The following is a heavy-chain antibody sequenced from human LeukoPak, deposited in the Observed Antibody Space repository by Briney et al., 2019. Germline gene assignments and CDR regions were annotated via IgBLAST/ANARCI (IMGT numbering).Heavy chain of an antibody. J-gene: IGHJ3*02. Sequence: GGSLRLSCAASGFTFRKYNMNWVRQAPGKGLEWVSAISSGSSYIYYADSVKGRFTISRDNAKNSLYLQMNSLRADDTAVYYCARETYCSGGSCYKGNAFDIWGQGTMVTVSS. CDR2: ISSGSSYI. CDR3: ARETYCSGGSCYKGNAFDI. V-gene: IGHV3-21*01. CDR1: GFTFRKYN. D-gene: IGHD2-15*01.